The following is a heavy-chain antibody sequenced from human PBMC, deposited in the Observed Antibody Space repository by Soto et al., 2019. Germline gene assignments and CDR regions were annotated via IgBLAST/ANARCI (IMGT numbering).Heavy chain of an antibody. CDR1: GYTFTGYY. CDR3: ARHRPSSKDYYGMDV. V-gene: IGHV1-2*04. J-gene: IGHJ6*02. Sequence: GASVKVSCKASGYTFTGYYMHWVRQAPGQGLEWMGWINPNSGGTNYAQKFQGWVTMTRDTSISTAYMELSRLRSDDTAMYYCARHRPSSKDYYGMDVWGQGTTVTVSS. D-gene: IGHD2-2*01. CDR2: INPNSGGT.